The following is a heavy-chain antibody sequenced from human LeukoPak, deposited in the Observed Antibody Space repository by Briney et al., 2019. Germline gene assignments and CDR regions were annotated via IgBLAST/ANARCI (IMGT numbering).Heavy chain of an antibody. CDR2: INHSGST. J-gene: IGHJ5*02. D-gene: IGHD3-10*01. CDR1: GGSFSGYY. V-gene: IGHV4-34*01. CDR3: ATLRWHYYIPTAGP. Sequence: SETLSLNCAVYGGSFSGYYWSWIRQPPGKGLEWIGEINHSGSTNYNPSLKSRVTISVDTSKNQFSLKLSSVTAADTAVYYCATLRWHYYIPTAGPWGQGTLVTVSS.